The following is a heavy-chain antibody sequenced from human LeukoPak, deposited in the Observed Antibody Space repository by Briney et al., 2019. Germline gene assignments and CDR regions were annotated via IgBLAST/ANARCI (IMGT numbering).Heavy chain of an antibody. V-gene: IGHV3-66*01. CDR2: IYSGGST. Sequence: GGSLRLSCAASGFTFSSYEMNWVRQAPGKGLEWVSVIYSGGSTYYADSVKGRFTISRDNSKNTLYLQMNSLRAEDTAVYYCARDSYYYDSSGYYTMYYFDYWGQGTLVTVSS. D-gene: IGHD3-22*01. CDR3: ARDSYYYDSSGYYTMYYFDY. J-gene: IGHJ4*02. CDR1: GFTFSSYE.